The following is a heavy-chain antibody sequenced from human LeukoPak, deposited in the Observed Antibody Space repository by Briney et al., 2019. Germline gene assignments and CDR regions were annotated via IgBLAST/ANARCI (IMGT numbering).Heavy chain of an antibody. Sequence: ASVKVSCKASGYTFTSHGISWVRQAPGQGLEWMGWISGYNGQTEYSEKLQGRVTMTTDTSTSTAYMELRSLTFDDTAVYYCARDIAVSQFDFWGQGTLDTVS. CDR3: ARDIAVSQFDF. CDR1: GYTFTSHG. D-gene: IGHD1-14*01. J-gene: IGHJ4*02. V-gene: IGHV1-18*01. CDR2: ISGYNGQT.